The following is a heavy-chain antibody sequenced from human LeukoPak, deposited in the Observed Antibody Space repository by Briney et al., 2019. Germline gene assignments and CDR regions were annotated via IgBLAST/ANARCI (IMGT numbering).Heavy chain of an antibody. CDR1: GFTFSDNS. CDR3: ARSSGSSDYGN. Sequence: GGSLRLSCAASGFTFSDNSMNWVRQAPGKGPEWISYISSSSSTIYYADSVKGRFTISRDNAKNSLFLQMNSLRAEDTAVYYCARSSGSSDYGNWGQGTLVTVSS. CDR2: ISSSSSTI. D-gene: IGHD4-17*01. J-gene: IGHJ4*02. V-gene: IGHV3-48*01.